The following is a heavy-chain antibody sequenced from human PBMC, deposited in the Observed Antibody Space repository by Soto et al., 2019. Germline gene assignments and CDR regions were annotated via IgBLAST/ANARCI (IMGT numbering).Heavy chain of an antibody. CDR1: GVTFNTYA. V-gene: IGHV1-69*19. CDR3: AREVQVHTPAFVY. J-gene: IGHJ4*02. CDR2: ISPMLGAA. Sequence: QVQLVQSGAEMKKPGSSVKVSCQSSGVTFNTYAMNWVRQAPGQGPEWMGDISPMLGAANYAPKFQGRVTITADESTGTSYMQLSSLPSEDTALYFCAREVQVHTPAFVYWGQGTLVTVSS.